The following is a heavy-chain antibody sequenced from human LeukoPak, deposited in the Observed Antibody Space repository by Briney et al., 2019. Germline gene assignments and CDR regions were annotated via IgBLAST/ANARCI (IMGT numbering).Heavy chain of an antibody. Sequence: GGSLRLSXAASGITFSNEWMSWVRQAPGKGLEWVANIKEDGSEKYYVDAVKGRFTISRDNAKNSLYLLMNSLRVEDAAVYYCVAGGAFDIWGRGTLVTVSS. CDR3: VAGGAFDI. J-gene: IGHJ4*02. CDR1: GITFSNEW. D-gene: IGHD1-26*01. CDR2: IKEDGSEK. V-gene: IGHV3-7*01.